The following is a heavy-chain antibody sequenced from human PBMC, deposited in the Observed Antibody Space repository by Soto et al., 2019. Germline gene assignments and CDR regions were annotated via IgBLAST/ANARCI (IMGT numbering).Heavy chain of an antibody. CDR3: AGARFYDILTGPKDYYYGMDV. V-gene: IGHV1-18*01. Sequence: ASVKVSCKASGYTFTTYGITWVRQAPGQGLEWMGWINPYNGDTNYAQKFWGRVTMTTNTSTSTAYMEVRSLTSDDTAVYYCAGARFYDILTGPKDYYYGMDVWGQGTTVTVSS. CDR1: GYTFTTYG. J-gene: IGHJ6*02. D-gene: IGHD3-9*01. CDR2: INPYNGDT.